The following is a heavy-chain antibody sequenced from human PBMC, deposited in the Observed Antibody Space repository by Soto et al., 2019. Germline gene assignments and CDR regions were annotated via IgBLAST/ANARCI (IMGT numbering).Heavy chain of an antibody. J-gene: IGHJ4*02. CDR3: AKNPGYYYDSTGDHFDY. CDR2: TSYGGGTT. Sequence: EVQLLESGGGLVQPGGSLRLYCAASEFTFSHYAMSWGRQAPGRGREWVSATSYGGGTTYYADSVKGRFTISRDNSKHTLYLQMNSLRAEDTAVYYCAKNPGYYYDSTGDHFDYWGQGTLVTVSS. CDR1: EFTFSHYA. V-gene: IGHV3-23*01. D-gene: IGHD3-22*01.